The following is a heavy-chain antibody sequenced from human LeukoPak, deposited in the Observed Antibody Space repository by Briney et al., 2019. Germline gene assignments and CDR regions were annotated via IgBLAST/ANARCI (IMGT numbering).Heavy chain of an antibody. Sequence: ASVKVSCKASGYTFTDDYIHWVRQAPGQGLEWMGWINVNSGGTNYAQKFYARVTMTRDTSISTAYMELSRLRSDDTAVYYCARSSALRYFDWLPGPDAFDIWGQGTMVTVSS. CDR1: GYTFTDDY. D-gene: IGHD3-9*01. CDR2: INVNSGGT. J-gene: IGHJ3*02. CDR3: ARSSALRYFDWLPGPDAFDI. V-gene: IGHV1-2*02.